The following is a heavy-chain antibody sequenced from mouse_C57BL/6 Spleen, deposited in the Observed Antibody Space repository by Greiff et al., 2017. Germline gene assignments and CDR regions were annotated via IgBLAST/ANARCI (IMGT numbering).Heavy chain of an antibody. CDR1: GFTFSSYA. Sequence: DVQLVESGGGLVKPGGSLKLSCAASGFTFSSYAMSWVRQTPEKRLEWVATISDGGSYTYYPDNVKGRFTISRDNAKNNLYLQMSHLKSEDTAMYYCARGGDIYYDYDGEKDYFDYWGQGTTLTVSS. CDR3: ARGGDIYYDYDGEKDYFDY. D-gene: IGHD2-4*01. V-gene: IGHV5-4*01. CDR2: ISDGGSYT. J-gene: IGHJ2*01.